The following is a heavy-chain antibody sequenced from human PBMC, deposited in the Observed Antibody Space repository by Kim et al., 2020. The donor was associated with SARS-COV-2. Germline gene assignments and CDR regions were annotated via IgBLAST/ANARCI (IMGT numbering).Heavy chain of an antibody. Sequence: SPSFTGKVTISADKSISTAYLKWSSLKASDTAMYYCARHGKSQAFDIWGQGTMVTVSS. V-gene: IGHV5-51*01. J-gene: IGHJ3*02. CDR3: ARHGKSQAFDI.